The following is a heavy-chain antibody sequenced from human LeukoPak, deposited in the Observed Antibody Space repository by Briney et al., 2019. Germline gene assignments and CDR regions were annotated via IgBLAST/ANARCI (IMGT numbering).Heavy chain of an antibody. CDR1: GGTFSSYA. J-gene: IGHJ4*02. CDR2: IIPIFGTA. Sequence: KVSRKASGGTFSSYAISWVRQAPEQGLEWMGGIIPIFGTANYAQKFQGRVTITTDESTSTAYMELSSLRSEDTAVYYCASDSSGWYYDYWGQGTLVTVSS. CDR3: ASDSSGWYYDY. D-gene: IGHD6-19*01. V-gene: IGHV1-69*05.